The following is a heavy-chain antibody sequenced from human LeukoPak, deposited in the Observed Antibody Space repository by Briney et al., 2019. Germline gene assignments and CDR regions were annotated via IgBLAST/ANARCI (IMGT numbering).Heavy chain of an antibody. V-gene: IGHV4-4*07. D-gene: IGHD3-10*01. CDR1: GGSISSDY. Sequence: SETLSLTCTVSGGSISSDYWSWIRQPPGNGLEWIGRIYTSGSTNYNPSLKGRVTISVDKSKNQFSLKLSSVTAADTAVYYCARGGRSGSGSYQHTTLDHWGHGTLVTVSS. CDR3: ARGGRSGSGSYQHTTLDH. CDR2: IYTSGST. J-gene: IGHJ4*01.